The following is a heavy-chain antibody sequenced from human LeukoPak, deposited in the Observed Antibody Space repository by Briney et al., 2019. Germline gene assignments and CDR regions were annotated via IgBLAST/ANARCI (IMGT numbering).Heavy chain of an antibody. CDR1: GFTFSNSA. J-gene: IGHJ4*02. D-gene: IGHD2-8*01. V-gene: IGHV3-30-3*02. Sequence: PGGSLRLSCAASGFTFSNSAMHWVRQAPGKGLEWMTFISYDGSSKYYADAAKGRFTISRDNSKNTLYLEMSSLGLQDTAVYYCTEERDRDGYFRYWGQGTLVTVYS. CDR3: TEERDRDGYFRY. CDR2: ISYDGSSK.